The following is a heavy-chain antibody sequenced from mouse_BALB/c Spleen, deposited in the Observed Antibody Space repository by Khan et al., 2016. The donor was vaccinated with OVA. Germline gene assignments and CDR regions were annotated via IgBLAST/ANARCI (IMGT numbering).Heavy chain of an antibody. Sequence: QVQLKESGPGLVAPSQSLAITCTISGFSLTNYGIHWVRQPPGKGLEWLVVIWSDGSTTYNSALKSRLSISKDYSKSQVFLKMNSLQTEDTAMYYCARQPYYHYYLMDYWGQGTSVTVSS. V-gene: IGHV2-6-1*01. D-gene: IGHD2-10*01. CDR1: GFSLTNYG. CDR3: ARQPYYHYYLMDY. J-gene: IGHJ4*01. CDR2: IWSDGST.